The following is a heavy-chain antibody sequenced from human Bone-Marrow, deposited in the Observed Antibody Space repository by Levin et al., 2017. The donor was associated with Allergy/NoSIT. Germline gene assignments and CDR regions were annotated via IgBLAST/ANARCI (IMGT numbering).Heavy chain of an antibody. J-gene: IGHJ3*02. D-gene: IGHD6-19*01. CDR3: AKPYSSGWYVGAFDI. CDR2: ISGSGGST. Sequence: GESLKISCAASGFTFSSYAMSWVRQAPGKGLEWVSAISGSGGSTYYADSVKGRFTISRDNSKNTLYLQMNSLRAEDTAVYYCAKPYSSGWYVGAFDIWGQGTMVTVSS. CDR1: GFTFSSYA. V-gene: IGHV3-23*01.